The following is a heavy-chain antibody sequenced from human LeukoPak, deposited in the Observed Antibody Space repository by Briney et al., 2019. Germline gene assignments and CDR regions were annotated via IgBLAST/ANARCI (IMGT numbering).Heavy chain of an antibody. D-gene: IGHD3-10*01. J-gene: IGHJ5*02. CDR1: GGSISSSNW. CDR2: IYHSGST. CDR3: ARGGRGNWFDP. V-gene: IGHV4-4*02. Sequence: SGTLSLTCAVSGGSISSSNWWSWVRQPPGKGLEWIGEIYHSGSTNYNPSLKSRVTISVDTSKNQFSLKLSSVTAADTAVYYCARGGRGNWFDPWGQGTLVTVSS.